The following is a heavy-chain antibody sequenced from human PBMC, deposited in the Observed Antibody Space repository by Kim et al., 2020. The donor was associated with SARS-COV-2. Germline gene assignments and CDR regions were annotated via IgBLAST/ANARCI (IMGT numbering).Heavy chain of an antibody. Sequence: YADSGKGRFTIARDNSKNTLYLQMNSLRAEDTAVYYCEREGKVGATTVLDYWGQGTLVTVSS. CDR3: EREGKVGATTVLDY. V-gene: IGHV3-33*01. D-gene: IGHD1-26*01. J-gene: IGHJ4*02.